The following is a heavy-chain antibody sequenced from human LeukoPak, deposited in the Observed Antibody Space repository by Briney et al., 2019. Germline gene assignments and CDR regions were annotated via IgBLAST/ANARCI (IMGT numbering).Heavy chain of an antibody. D-gene: IGHD4-17*01. V-gene: IGHV4-39*07. J-gene: IGHJ6*03. Sequence: GSLRLSCAASGFTFSSYWMHWVRQAPGRGLEWIGSIYYSGSTYYNPSLKSRVTISVDTSKNQFSLQLNSVTPEDTAVYYCARVLRKGPYGDGGYFYFFMDVWGKGTTVTVSS. CDR2: IYYSGST. CDR1: GFTFSSYW. CDR3: ARVLRKGPYGDGGYFYFFMDV.